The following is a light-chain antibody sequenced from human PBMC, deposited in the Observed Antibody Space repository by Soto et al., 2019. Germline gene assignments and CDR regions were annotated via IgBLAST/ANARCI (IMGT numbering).Light chain of an antibody. V-gene: IGKV3-15*01. CDR3: QQHNDWPT. CDR1: QNIGGN. CDR2: AAS. Sequence: EIEMTQSPAALSVSPGQSVTLSCRSSQNIGGNLAWYQQRPGQSPRLLIYAASDRATGVPARFSGSGSGTEFTLTISSVESEDFAIYYCQQHNDWPTFGQGTRLE. J-gene: IGKJ5*01.